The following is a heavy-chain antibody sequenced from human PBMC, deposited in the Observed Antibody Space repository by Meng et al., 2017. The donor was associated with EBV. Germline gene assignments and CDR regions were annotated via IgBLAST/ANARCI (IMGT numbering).Heavy chain of an antibody. D-gene: IGHD3-10*01. V-gene: IGHV1-69*01. J-gene: IGHJ4*02. CDR2: LIPMSGAP. CDR3: ASESGRGFTPDF. Sequence: QVLCEKSGAEVKRPGSSVKIACKTSVGPFRSDAVSWVRQGPGQGLEWLGGLIPMSGAPHYAQKFQDRVTITADEYTRTHYMELSSLRSDDTAMYYCASESGRGFTPDFWGQGTLVTVSS. CDR1: VGPFRSDA.